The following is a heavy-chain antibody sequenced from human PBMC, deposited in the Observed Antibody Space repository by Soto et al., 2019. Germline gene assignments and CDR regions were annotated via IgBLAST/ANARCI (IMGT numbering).Heavy chain of an antibody. V-gene: IGHV4-30-4*01. Sequence: SETLSLTCTVSGGSISSGDYYWSWIRQPPGKGLEWIGYIYYSGSTYYNPSLKSRVTISVDTSKNQFSLKLSSVTAADTAVYYCARVLGVNYYDSSGYSGVRWFDPWGQGTLVTVSS. CDR1: GGSISSGDYY. D-gene: IGHD3-22*01. CDR3: ARVLGVNYYDSSGYSGVRWFDP. J-gene: IGHJ5*02. CDR2: IYYSGST.